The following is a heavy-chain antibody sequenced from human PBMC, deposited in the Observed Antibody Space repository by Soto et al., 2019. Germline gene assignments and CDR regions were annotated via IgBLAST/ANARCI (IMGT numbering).Heavy chain of an antibody. CDR2: INHSGTT. V-gene: IGHV4-34*01. Sequence: SETLSLTCAVYGGSVSGSFWSWIRQPPGKGLEWIGEINHSGTTSYSPSLESRVTTSIDTSKNQFSLRMSSVTAADTAVYYCARVPLWFGELYADYWGQGTLVTVSS. D-gene: IGHD3-10*01. CDR1: GGSVSGSF. J-gene: IGHJ4*02. CDR3: ARVPLWFGELYADY.